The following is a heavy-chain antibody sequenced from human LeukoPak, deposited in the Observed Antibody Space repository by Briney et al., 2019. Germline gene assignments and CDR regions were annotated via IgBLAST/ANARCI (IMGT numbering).Heavy chain of an antibody. J-gene: IGHJ1*01. V-gene: IGHV3-30*02. Sequence: PGGSLRLSCAASGFTFSIYGMHWVRQAPGKGLEWVAFIRYDGSNKYYADSVKRRFTISRDNSKNTLYLQMNSLRAEDTAVYYCARLLCGGDCYPAGEYFQHWGQGTLVTVSS. CDR1: GFTFSIYG. CDR2: IRYDGSNK. D-gene: IGHD2-21*02. CDR3: ARLLCGGDCYPAGEYFQH.